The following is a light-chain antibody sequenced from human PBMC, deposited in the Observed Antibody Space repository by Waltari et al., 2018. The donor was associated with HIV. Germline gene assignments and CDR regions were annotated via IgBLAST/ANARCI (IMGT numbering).Light chain of an antibody. J-gene: IGLJ3*02. CDR2: TNN. CDR3: AAWDDSLNGVV. V-gene: IGLV1-44*01. CDR1: NSNIRSNT. Sequence: QSVLTQPPSASGTPGQRVTISCSGSNSNIRSNTVNWYQQLPGTAPKLLIYTNNQRPSVVPDRFSGSKSGTSASLAISRLQSEDEADDYCAAWDDSLNGVVFGGGTRLTVL.